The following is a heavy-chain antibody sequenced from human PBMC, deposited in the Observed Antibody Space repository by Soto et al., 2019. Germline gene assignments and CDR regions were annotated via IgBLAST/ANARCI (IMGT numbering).Heavy chain of an antibody. J-gene: IGHJ5*02. Sequence: QVQLVQSGAEVKKPGASVKVSCKASGYTFTSYDINWVRQATGQGLEWMGWMNPNSGNTGYAQKFQGRVTMTMNTSISTAYMELSSLRSEDTAVYYCARGRTTTVTKDNWFDPWGQGTLVTVSS. CDR2: MNPNSGNT. V-gene: IGHV1-8*01. CDR3: ARGRTTTVTKDNWFDP. D-gene: IGHD4-17*01. CDR1: GYTFTSYD.